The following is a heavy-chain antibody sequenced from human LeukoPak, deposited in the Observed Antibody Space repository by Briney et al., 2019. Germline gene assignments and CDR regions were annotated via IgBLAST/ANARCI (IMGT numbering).Heavy chain of an antibody. D-gene: IGHD5-18*01. CDR1: GFTFSSYA. J-gene: IGHJ4*02. V-gene: IGHV3-23*01. Sequence: PGGSLRLSCAASGFTFSSYAMSWVRQAPGKGLEWVSAISGSGGSTYYADSVKGRFTISRDNSENTLYLQMNSLRAEDTAVYYCAKAGGWIQLWSAYWGQGTLVTVSS. CDR2: ISGSGGST. CDR3: AKAGGWIQLWSAY.